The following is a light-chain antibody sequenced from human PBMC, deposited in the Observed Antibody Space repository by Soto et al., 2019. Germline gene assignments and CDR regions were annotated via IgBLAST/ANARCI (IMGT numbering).Light chain of an antibody. J-gene: IGKJ4*01. V-gene: IGKV3-20*01. CDR2: GAT. Sequence: EIVLTQSPGTLSLSPGEGDTLSCRASQSVSSNSLAWYQQKPGQAPLLIIYGATTRATGIADRISGSGSGTVFTLTINRLEPDYFAVYCWQQYGSSPLTFGGGTKVEIK. CDR1: QSVSSNS. CDR3: QQYGSSPLT.